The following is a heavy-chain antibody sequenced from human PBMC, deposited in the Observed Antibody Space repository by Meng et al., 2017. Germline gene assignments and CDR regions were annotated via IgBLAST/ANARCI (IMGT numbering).Heavy chain of an antibody. CDR3: ARVRGYYYGSGSAAAFDI. V-gene: IGHV4-59*01. J-gene: IGHJ3*02. Sequence: GSLRLSCTVSGGSISSYNWSWIRQPPGNGLEWIGYIYYSGSTNYNPSLKSRVTISVDTSKNQFSLKLSSVTAADTAVYYCARVRGYYYGSGSAAAFDIWGQGTMVTVS. CDR2: IYYSGST. CDR1: GGSISSYN. D-gene: IGHD3-10*01.